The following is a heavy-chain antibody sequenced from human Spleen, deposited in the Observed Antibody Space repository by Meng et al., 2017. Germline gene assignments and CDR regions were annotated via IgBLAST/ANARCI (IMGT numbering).Heavy chain of an antibody. Sequence: ASVKVSCKASGYTFPDYYLHWVRRAPGQGLEWMGRINPKSGDTHYAQKFQGRVTMTRDTSISTAYMELSRLRSDDTAVYYCARVICYYDSSGYYCDAFDIWGQGTMVTVSS. V-gene: IGHV1-2*06. J-gene: IGHJ3*02. D-gene: IGHD3-22*01. CDR2: INPKSGDT. CDR1: GYTFPDYY. CDR3: ARVICYYDSSGYYCDAFDI.